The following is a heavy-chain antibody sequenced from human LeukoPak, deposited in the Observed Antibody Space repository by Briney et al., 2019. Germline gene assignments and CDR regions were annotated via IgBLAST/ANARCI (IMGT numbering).Heavy chain of an antibody. CDR2: ISYDGSNK. J-gene: IGHJ4*02. CDR3: ARDRTGYCSGGSCYTFDY. Sequence: RRSLRLSCAASGFTFSSYAMHWVRQAPGEGLEWVAVISYDGSNKYYADSVKGRFTISRDNSKNTLYLQMNSLRAEDTAVYYCARDRTGYCSGGSCYTFDYWGQGTLVTVSS. D-gene: IGHD2-15*01. CDR1: GFTFSSYA. V-gene: IGHV3-30-3*01.